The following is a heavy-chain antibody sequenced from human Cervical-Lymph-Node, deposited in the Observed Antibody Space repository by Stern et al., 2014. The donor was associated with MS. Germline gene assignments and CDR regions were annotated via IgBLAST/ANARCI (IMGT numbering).Heavy chain of an antibody. CDR1: GYTFTGNY. CDR2: ITTGRGVT. D-gene: IGHD4-11*01. Sequence: QVQLVQSGAEVKRPGASVKVSCKASGYTFTGNYLHWVRQAPGQGLEWVGRITTGRGVTNYAQKFQGRVTMTRDTSRSTAYMELRRVRSDDTAVYYCAKMGDPVTTTFDHWGQGTLVTVSS. V-gene: IGHV1-2*06. J-gene: IGHJ5*02. CDR3: AKMGDPVTTTFDH.